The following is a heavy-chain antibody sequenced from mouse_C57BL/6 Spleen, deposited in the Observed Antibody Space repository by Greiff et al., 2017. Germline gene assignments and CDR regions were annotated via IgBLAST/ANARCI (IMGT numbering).Heavy chain of an antibody. J-gene: IGHJ1*03. CDR3: ATHGSSYDWYFDV. V-gene: IGHV14-3*01. Sequence: EVKLVESVAELVRPGASVKLSCTASGFNIKNTYMHWVKQRPEQGLEWIGRIDPANGNTKYAPKFQGKATITADTSSNTAYLQLSSLTSEDTAIYYCATHGSSYDWYFDVWGTGTTVTVSS. CDR1: GFNIKNTY. D-gene: IGHD1-1*01. CDR2: IDPANGNT.